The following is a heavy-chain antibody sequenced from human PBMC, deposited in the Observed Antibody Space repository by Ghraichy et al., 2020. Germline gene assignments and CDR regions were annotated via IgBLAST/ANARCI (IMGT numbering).Heavy chain of an antibody. CDR2: IYYSGST. J-gene: IGHJ4*02. Sequence: SETLSLTCTVSGGSISRSSYYWGWIRQPPGKGLEWIGIIYYSGSTYYKPSLKSRVTISVDTSKNQFSLKLSSLTAADTAVYYCARRSFDYFGSGSEYYFDYWGQGTLVTVSS. CDR1: GGSISRSSYY. D-gene: IGHD3-10*01. V-gene: IGHV4-39*01. CDR3: ARRSFDYFGSGSEYYFDY.